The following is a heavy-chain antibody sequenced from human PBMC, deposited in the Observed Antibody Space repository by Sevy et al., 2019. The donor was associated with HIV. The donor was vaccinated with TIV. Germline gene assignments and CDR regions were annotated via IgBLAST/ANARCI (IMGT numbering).Heavy chain of an antibody. J-gene: IGHJ5*02. V-gene: IGHV1-69*13. CDR1: GGTFSSYA. Sequence: SVKVSCKASGGTFSSYAISWVRQAPGQGLEWMGGIIPIFGTANYAQKFQGRVTITADESTSTAYMELSSLRSEDTAVYYCARGLGYCSGGSCYSHWFDPWGQGTLVTVSS. CDR3: ARGLGYCSGGSCYSHWFDP. D-gene: IGHD2-15*01. CDR2: IIPIFGTA.